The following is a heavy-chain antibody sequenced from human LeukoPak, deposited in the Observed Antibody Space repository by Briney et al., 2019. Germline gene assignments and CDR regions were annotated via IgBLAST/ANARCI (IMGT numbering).Heavy chain of an antibody. CDR3: ARGGLSSGWFSDFDY. J-gene: IGHJ4*02. Sequence: GESLKISCKGSGYSFTSYWIGWVRQMPGKGLERMGIIYPGDSDTRYSPSFQGQVTISADKSISTAYLQWSSLKASDTAMYYCARGGLSSGWFSDFDYWGQGTLVTVSS. CDR1: GYSFTSYW. CDR2: IYPGDSDT. V-gene: IGHV5-51*01. D-gene: IGHD6-19*01.